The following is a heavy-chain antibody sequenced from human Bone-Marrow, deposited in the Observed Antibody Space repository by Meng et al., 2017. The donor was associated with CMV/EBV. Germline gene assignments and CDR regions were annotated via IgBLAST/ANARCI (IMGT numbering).Heavy chain of an antibody. J-gene: IGHJ6*02. CDR2: INHSGST. D-gene: IGHD2-8*01. CDR3: ARAGRIGVGMDV. V-gene: IGHV4-34*01. CDR1: GGSFSGYY. Sequence: ESLKISCAVYGGSFSGYYWSWIRQPPGKGLEWIGEINHSGSTNYNPSLKSRVTISVDTSKNQFSLKLSSVTAADTAVYYCARAGRIGVGMDVWGQGTTVTVSS.